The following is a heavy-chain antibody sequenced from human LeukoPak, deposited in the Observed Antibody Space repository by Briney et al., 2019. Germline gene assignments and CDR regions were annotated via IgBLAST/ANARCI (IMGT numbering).Heavy chain of an antibody. D-gene: IGHD2-2*01. CDR1: GDSVSSNSAA. CDR3: AREEVPAAMLDYYYYGMDV. J-gene: IGHJ6*02. Sequence: SQTLSLTCAISGDSVSSNSAAWNWIRQSPSRGPEWVGRTYYRSKWYNDYAVSVKSRITINPDTSKNQFSLQLNSVTPEDTAVYYCAREEVPAAMLDYYYYGMDVWGQGTTVTVSS. CDR2: TYYRSKWYN. V-gene: IGHV6-1*01.